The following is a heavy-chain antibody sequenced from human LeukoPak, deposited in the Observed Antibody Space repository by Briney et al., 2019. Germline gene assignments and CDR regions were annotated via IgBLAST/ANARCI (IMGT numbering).Heavy chain of an antibody. CDR2: IIPIFGTA. CDR1: GGTFSSYA. J-gene: IGHJ4*02. Sequence: GSSVKVSYKASGGTFSSYAISWVRQAPGKGLDGMEGIIPIFGTANYAQKFQGRVTITTDESTSTAYMELSSLRSEDTAVYYCARHSSGWWDYYFDYWGQGTLVTVSS. V-gene: IGHV1-69*05. D-gene: IGHD6-19*01. CDR3: ARHSSGWWDYYFDY.